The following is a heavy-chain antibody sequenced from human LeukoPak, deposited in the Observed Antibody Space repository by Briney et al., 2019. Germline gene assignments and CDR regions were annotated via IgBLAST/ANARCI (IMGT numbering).Heavy chain of an antibody. CDR1: GFTFSGYP. CDR2: ISYDGSNK. CDR3: AKFGDFYDFWSGYFPYYFDY. D-gene: IGHD3-3*01. J-gene: IGHJ4*02. Sequence: GGSLRLSCAASGFTFSGYPIHWVRQAPGKGLEWVAVISYDGSNKYYADSVKGRFTISRDNSKNTLYLQMNRLRAEDTAVYYCAKFGDFYDFWSGYFPYYFDYWGQGTLVTVSS. V-gene: IGHV3-30-3*02.